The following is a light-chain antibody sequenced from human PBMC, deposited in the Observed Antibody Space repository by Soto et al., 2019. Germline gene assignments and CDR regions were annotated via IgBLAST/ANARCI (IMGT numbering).Light chain of an antibody. Sequence: QAVVTQPPSVSGAPGQRVTISCTGSSSNIGAGYDVHWYQQLPGTAPKLLIYGNSNRPSGVPDRFSGSKSGTSASLAITGLQAEDEADYYCQSYDSSLRADVVFGGGTKVTVL. CDR1: SSNIGAGYD. J-gene: IGLJ2*01. CDR3: QSYDSSLRADVV. CDR2: GNS. V-gene: IGLV1-40*01.